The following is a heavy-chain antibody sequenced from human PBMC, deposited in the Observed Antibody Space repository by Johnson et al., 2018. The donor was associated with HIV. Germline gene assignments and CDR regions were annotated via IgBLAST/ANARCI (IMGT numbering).Heavy chain of an antibody. CDR2: ILYDGSNK. D-gene: IGHD2-15*01. CDR3: AKDQYGSSYDI. CDR1: GFTFSSYA. V-gene: IGHV3-30*02. Sequence: QVQLVESGGGVVQPGRSLRLSCAASGFTFSSYAMHWVRQVPGKGLEWVAFILYDGSNKYYADSLKGRFTISRDNSKNTLYLQMNSLRAEDTAVYYCAKDQYGSSYDIGGQGTMVTVSS. J-gene: IGHJ3*02.